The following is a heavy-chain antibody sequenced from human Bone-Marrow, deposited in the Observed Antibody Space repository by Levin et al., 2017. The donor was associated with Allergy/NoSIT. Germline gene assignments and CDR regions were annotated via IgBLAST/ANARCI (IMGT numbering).Heavy chain of an antibody. V-gene: IGHV3-7*03. CDR2: IKQDGSEK. D-gene: IGHD2-15*01. CDR3: ARGHCSGGSCWGSDAFDI. Sequence: GGSLRLSCAASGFTFSSYWMSWVRQAPGKGLEWVANIKQDGSEKYYVDSVKGRFTISRDNAKNSLYLQMNSLRAEDTAVYYCARGHCSGGSCWGSDAFDIWGQGTMVTVSS. CDR1: GFTFSSYW. J-gene: IGHJ3*02.